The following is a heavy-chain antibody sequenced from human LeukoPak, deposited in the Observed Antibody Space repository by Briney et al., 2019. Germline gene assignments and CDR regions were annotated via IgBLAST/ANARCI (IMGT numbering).Heavy chain of an antibody. V-gene: IGHV1-2*02. CDR2: INPNTGDT. CDR1: GYLFIVYN. J-gene: IGHJ6*03. Sequence: EASVKVSCKASGYLFIVYNIHWVRQAPGQGLEWMGWINPNTGDTNYAQKFQGRVTMTRDTSISTVYMELRSLTYEDTALYYCARRFDYGNHAFHHYYMDAWGKGTTVSVSS. D-gene: IGHD4-11*01. CDR3: ARRFDYGNHAFHHYYMDA.